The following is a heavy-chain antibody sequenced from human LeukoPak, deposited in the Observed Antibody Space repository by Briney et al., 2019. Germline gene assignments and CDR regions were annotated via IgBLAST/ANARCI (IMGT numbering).Heavy chain of an antibody. J-gene: IGHJ5*02. CDR1: GGSFSGYY. Sequence: SETLSLTCAVYGGSFSGYYWSWIRQPPGKGLERIGEINHSGSTNYNPSLKSRVTISVDTSKNQFSLKLSSVTAADTAVYYCARERSSSWNQYNWFDPWGQGTLVTVSS. D-gene: IGHD6-13*01. CDR2: INHSGST. CDR3: ARERSSSWNQYNWFDP. V-gene: IGHV4-34*01.